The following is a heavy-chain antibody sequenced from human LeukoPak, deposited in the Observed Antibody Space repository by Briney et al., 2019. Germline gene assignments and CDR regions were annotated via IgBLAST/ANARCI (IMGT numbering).Heavy chain of an antibody. CDR1: RGSISSSSYY. Sequence: SETLSLTCTVSRGSISSSSYYWGWIRQPPGKGLEWIGSIYYSGSTYYNPSLKSRVTISVDTSKNQFSLKLSSVTAADTAVYYCARRGGVRSVAGISGVYGYWGQGTLVSVSS. CDR3: ARRGGVRSVAGISGVYGY. V-gene: IGHV4-39*01. CDR2: IYYSGST. J-gene: IGHJ4*02. D-gene: IGHD6-19*01.